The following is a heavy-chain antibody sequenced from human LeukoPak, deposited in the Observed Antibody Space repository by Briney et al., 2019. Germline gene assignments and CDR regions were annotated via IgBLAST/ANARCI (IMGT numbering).Heavy chain of an antibody. CDR2: INHSGST. CDR1: GGSFSGYY. CDR3: ARGRPLIPYYYYYMDV. Sequence: SETLSLTRAVYGGSFSGYYWSWIRQPPGKGLEWIGEINHSGSTNYNPSLKGRVTISVDTSKNQFSLKLSSVTAADTAVYYCARGRPLIPYYYYYMDVWGKGTTVTVSS. V-gene: IGHV4-34*01. D-gene: IGHD1-1*01. J-gene: IGHJ6*03.